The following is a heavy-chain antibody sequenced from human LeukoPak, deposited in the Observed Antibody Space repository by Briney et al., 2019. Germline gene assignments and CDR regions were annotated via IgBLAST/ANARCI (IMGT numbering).Heavy chain of an antibody. Sequence: GASVKVSCKASGGTFSSYAISWVRQAPGQGLEWMGWISAYNGNTNYAQKLQGRVTMTTDTSTSTAYMELRSLRSDDTAVYYCARATRPIVGATSVWGQGTLVTVSS. CDR2: ISAYNGNT. D-gene: IGHD1-26*01. J-gene: IGHJ4*02. CDR1: GGTFSSYA. CDR3: ARATRPIVGATSV. V-gene: IGHV1-18*01.